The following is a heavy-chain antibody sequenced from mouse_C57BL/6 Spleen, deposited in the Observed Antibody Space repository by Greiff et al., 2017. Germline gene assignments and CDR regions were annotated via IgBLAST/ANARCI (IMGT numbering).Heavy chain of an antibody. CDR2: IDPSDSYT. V-gene: IGHV1-50*01. D-gene: IGHD1-1*01. J-gene: IGHJ2*01. Sequence: VQLQQPGAELVKPGASVKLSCKASGYTFTSYWMQWVKQRPGQGLEWIGEIDPSDSYTNYNQKFKGKATLTVDTSSSTAYMQLSSLTSEDSAVYYCASIDYGSSSWVLWGQGTTLTVSS. CDR3: ASIDYGSSSWVL. CDR1: GYTFTSYW.